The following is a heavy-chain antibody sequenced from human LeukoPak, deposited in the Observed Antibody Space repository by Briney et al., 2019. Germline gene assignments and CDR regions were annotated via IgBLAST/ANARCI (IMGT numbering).Heavy chain of an antibody. CDR1: GYTFTNHR. D-gene: IGHD4-17*01. J-gene: IGHJ3*02. V-gene: IGHV1-18*01. CDR2: ISTYNDNT. CDR3: ARSGGWAYGDYDGFIAFDI. Sequence: ASVKVSFKATGYTFTNHRISWVRQAPGQGLEWMGWISTYNDNTTYAQKLKGRVTISTDTSTRTAYMELRSLRYDDTAVYYCARSGGWAYGDYDGFIAFDIWGQGTMVTVSS.